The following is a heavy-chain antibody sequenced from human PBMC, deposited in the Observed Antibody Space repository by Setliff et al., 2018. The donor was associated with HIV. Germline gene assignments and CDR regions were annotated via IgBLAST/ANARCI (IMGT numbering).Heavy chain of an antibody. CDR1: GAPISSYY. V-gene: IGHV4-59*01. CDR3: ARGDGYRANDAYYDTGMDV. J-gene: IGHJ6*02. Sequence: SETLSLTCKVSGAPISSYYWNWIRQPPGKGLEWVGYIYNSGYSNSKPSLKSRVTISLDTSKNQFSLKLSSVTAADTAVYYCARGDGYRANDAYYDTGMDVWGQGITVTSP. D-gene: IGHD5-12*01. CDR2: IYNSGYS.